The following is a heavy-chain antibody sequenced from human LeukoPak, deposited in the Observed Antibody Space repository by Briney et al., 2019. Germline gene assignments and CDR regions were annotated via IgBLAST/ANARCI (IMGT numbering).Heavy chain of an antibody. CDR3: ARDWVAVAGTFQGNFDY. J-gene: IGHJ4*02. CDR1: GGTFSSYA. V-gene: IGHV1-69*01. Sequence: SVKVSCKASGGTFSSYAISWVRQAPGQGLEWMGGIIPIFGTANYAQKFQGRVTITADESTSTAYMELSSPRSEDTAVYYCARDWVAVAGTFQGNFDYWGQGTLVTVSS. CDR2: IIPIFGTA. D-gene: IGHD6-19*01.